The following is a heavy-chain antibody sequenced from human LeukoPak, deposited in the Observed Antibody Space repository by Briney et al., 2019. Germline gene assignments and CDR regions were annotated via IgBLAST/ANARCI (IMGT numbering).Heavy chain of an antibody. CDR2: ISSSGSTI. CDR3: ARAGVYRPGPYNWNYGYYYYYMDV. Sequence: GGSLRLSCAASGFTFSDYYMSWIRQAPGKGLEWVSYISSSGSTIYYADSVKGRFTISRDNAKNSLYLQMNSLRAEDTAVYYCARAGVYRPGPYNWNYGYYYYYMDVWGKGTTVTVSS. D-gene: IGHD1-7*01. J-gene: IGHJ6*03. CDR1: GFTFSDYY. V-gene: IGHV3-11*04.